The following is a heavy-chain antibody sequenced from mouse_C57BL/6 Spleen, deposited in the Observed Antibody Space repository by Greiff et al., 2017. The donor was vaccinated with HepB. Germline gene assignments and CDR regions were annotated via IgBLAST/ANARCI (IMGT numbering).Heavy chain of an antibody. CDR3: ATGTRWYFDV. CDR2: ISSGSSTI. Sequence: VQLKQSGGGLVKPGGSLKLSCAASGFTFSDYGMHWVRQAPEKGLEWVAYISSGSSTIYYADTVKGRFTISRDNAKNTLFLQMTSLRSEDTAMYYCATGTRWYFDVWGTGTTVTVSS. D-gene: IGHD4-1*01. J-gene: IGHJ1*03. CDR1: GFTFSDYG. V-gene: IGHV5-17*01.